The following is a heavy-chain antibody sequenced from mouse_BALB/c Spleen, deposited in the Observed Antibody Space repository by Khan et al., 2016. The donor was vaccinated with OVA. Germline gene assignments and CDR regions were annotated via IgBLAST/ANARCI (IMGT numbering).Heavy chain of an antibody. V-gene: IGHV1-9*01. CDR2: ILPGRGNS. CDR3: ARGAGTTYGMDG. D-gene: IGHD4-1*01. Sequence: QVQLKQSGAELMRPGASVKISCKATGYTFSSYWIEWVKQRPGHGLEWIGEILPGRGNSNYNEKFKNKATFTADTSSNIAYMQLSSLTSEDSAVYYCARGAGTTYGMDGWGQGTSVTVSS. CDR1: GYTFSSYW. J-gene: IGHJ4*01.